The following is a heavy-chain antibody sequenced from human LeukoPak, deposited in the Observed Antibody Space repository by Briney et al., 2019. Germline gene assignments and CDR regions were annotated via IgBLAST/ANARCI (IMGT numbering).Heavy chain of an antibody. CDR2: IYYSGST. J-gene: IGHJ4*02. CDR3: ARVRGTGVNYYFDY. V-gene: IGHV4-59*01. Sequence: PSETLSLTCTVSVGSISSYYWSWIRQPPGKGLEWIGYIYYSGSTNYNPSLKSRVTISVDTSKNQFSLKLSSVTAADTAVYYCARVRGTGVNYYFDYWGQGTLVTVSS. CDR1: VGSISSYY. D-gene: IGHD7-27*01.